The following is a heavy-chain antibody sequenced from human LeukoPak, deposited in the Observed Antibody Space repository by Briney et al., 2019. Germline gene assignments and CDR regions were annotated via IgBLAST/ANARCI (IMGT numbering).Heavy chain of an antibody. D-gene: IGHD3-10*01. V-gene: IGHV4-61*02. CDR2: IYTTGSS. J-gene: IGHJ6*02. CDR1: GGSICGINYY. CDR3: ARVSPSGVWDV. Sequence: SQTLSLTATVSGGSICGINYYWTWIRQPAGRGLEWIGRIYTTGSSNNNPSLKTRFTISVDTSNNQLSLKLSSVTAADTAVSYCARVSPSGVWDVWGQGTTVTVSS.